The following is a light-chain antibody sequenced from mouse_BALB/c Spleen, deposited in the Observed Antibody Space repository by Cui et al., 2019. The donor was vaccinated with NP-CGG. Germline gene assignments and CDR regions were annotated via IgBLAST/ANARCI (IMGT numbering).Light chain of an antibody. CDR3: ALWYSNHWV. CDR2: GTN. J-gene: IGLJ1*01. V-gene: IGLV1*01. Sequence: HAVVTQESALATSPGETVTSTCRSSTGAVTTSNYANWVQEKPDHLFTGLMGGTNNQATGVPARFSSSLIGDKAALTITGAQTEDEAIYFCALWYSNHWVFGGGTKLTVL. CDR1: TGAVTTSNY.